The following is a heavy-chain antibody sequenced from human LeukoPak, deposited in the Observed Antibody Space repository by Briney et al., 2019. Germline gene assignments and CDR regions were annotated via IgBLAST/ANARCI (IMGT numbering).Heavy chain of an antibody. CDR1: GFTFSSYW. CDR2: IKQNGRET. V-gene: IGHV3-7*01. Sequence: PRRTLRLSSAASGFTFSSYWMSWVPQTPGKRLEWVANIKQNGRETYYVDSVKGRFTISRDNAKNSLYLQMNRLRAEDTAVYYCAREGFWSGPNWFDPWGQGTLVTVSS. J-gene: IGHJ5*02. D-gene: IGHD3-3*01. CDR3: AREGFWSGPNWFDP.